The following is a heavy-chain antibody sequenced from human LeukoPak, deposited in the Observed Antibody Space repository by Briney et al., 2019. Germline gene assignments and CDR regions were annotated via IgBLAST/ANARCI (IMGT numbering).Heavy chain of an antibody. Sequence: GGSLRLSCAASGFTFSSYWMSWVRQAPGKGLEWVANVKQDGSEKYYVDSVKGRFTISRDNAKNSLYLQMNSLRAEDTAVYHCARYGSIAAAGTFDYWGQGTLVTVSS. CDR2: VKQDGSEK. CDR1: GFTFSSYW. CDR3: ARYGSIAAAGTFDY. J-gene: IGHJ4*02. V-gene: IGHV3-7*04. D-gene: IGHD6-13*01.